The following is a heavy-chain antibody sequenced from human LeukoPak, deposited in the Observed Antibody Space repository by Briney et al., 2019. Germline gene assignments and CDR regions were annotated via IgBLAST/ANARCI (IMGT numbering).Heavy chain of an antibody. V-gene: IGHV3-30*18. Sequence: PRGSLRLSCAASGFTFSSYGMHWVRQAPGKGLEWVAVILHDGSNKYYADSVKGRFTISRDNSKNTLYLQMNSLRAEDTAVYYCAKEVGDIVVVPAAMPYPLDYWGQGTLVTVSS. J-gene: IGHJ4*02. CDR3: AKEVGDIVVVPAAMPYPLDY. CDR1: GFTFSSYG. D-gene: IGHD2-2*01. CDR2: ILHDGSNK.